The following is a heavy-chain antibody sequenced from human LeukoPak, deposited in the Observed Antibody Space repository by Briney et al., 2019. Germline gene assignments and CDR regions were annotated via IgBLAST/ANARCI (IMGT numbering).Heavy chain of an antibody. V-gene: IGHV1-8*01. CDR1: GYTFTSYD. CDR3: ARDRTRWLQRRRGYWFDP. CDR2: MNPNSGNT. D-gene: IGHD5-24*01. Sequence: ASVKVSCKASGYTFTSYDINWVRQATGQGLEWMGWMNPNSGNTGYAQKFQGRVTMTRNTSVSTAYMELSSLRSEDTAVYYCARDRTRWLQRRRGYWFDPWGQGTLVTVSS. J-gene: IGHJ5*02.